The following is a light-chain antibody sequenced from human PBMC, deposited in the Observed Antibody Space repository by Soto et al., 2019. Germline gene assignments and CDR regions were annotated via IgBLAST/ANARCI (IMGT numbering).Light chain of an antibody. J-gene: IGKJ1*01. CDR1: QSVSSN. CDR2: DAS. V-gene: IGKV3-15*01. Sequence: EIVMTQSPATLSVSPGERATLSCRASQSVSSNLAWYQQKPGQAPRRLIYDASTRATGIPTRFSGSGSGSEFNLTISILQSEDLAYYDCQQHNHCPSRTFGQGTNVDIK. CDR3: QQHNHCPSRT.